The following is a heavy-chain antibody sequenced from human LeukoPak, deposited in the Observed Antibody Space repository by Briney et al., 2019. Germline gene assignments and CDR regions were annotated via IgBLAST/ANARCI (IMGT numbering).Heavy chain of an antibody. J-gene: IGHJ4*02. CDR2: ISSSSSYI. CDR3: ARSKVTMVRGVTVIDY. D-gene: IGHD3-10*01. V-gene: IGHV3-21*01. CDR1: RFTFSSYS. Sequence: PGGSLRLSCAASRFTFSSYSMNWVRQAPGKGLEWVSSISSSSSYIYYADSVKGRFTISRDNAKNSLYLQMNSLRAEDTAVYYCARSKVTMVRGVTVIDYWGQGTLVTVSS.